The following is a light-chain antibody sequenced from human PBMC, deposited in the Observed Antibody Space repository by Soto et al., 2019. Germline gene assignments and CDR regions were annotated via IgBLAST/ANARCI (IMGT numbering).Light chain of an antibody. CDR3: VQGLYTPRT. CDR1: QSLLYSNGYNY. CDR2: LGC. J-gene: IGKJ2*01. Sequence: DLVMTQSPLSLPVTPGEPASISCRSSQSLLYSNGYNYVNWYLQKPGQSPQLLIYLGCNWAPGVPDRFSGSGSGTDFTLKISRVEAEDVGVYYCVQGLYTPRTFGQGTKLEIK. V-gene: IGKV2-28*01.